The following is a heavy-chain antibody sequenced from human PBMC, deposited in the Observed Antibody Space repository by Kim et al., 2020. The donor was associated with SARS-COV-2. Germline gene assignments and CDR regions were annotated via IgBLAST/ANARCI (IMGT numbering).Heavy chain of an antibody. CDR3: ARGKVAGRAIDY. Sequence: NSSPSIKSRVPIPEDKTKNQFSLRLSSVTAADTAVYYCARGKVAGRAIDYWGQGTLVTVSS. V-gene: IGHV4-4*02. D-gene: IGHD6-19*01. J-gene: IGHJ4*02.